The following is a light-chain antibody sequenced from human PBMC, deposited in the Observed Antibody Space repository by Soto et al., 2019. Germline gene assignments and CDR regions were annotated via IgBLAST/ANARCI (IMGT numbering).Light chain of an antibody. V-gene: IGKV1-27*01. CDR1: QGIRHY. CDR3: QNFASATQT. Sequence: DIQMTQSPSSLSASVGDRVTITCRASQGIRHYLAWYQQKPGKVPKLLIYEASNLQSGVPSRFRGGGSGTEFTLTISSLQPEDVATYYCQNFASATQTFGQVTKVDIX. CDR2: EAS. J-gene: IGKJ1*01.